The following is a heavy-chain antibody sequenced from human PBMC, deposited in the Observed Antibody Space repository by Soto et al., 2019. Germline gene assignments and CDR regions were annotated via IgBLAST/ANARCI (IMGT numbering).Heavy chain of an antibody. V-gene: IGHV3-21*01. CDR3: ARDIASITILGY. J-gene: IGHJ4*02. CDR1: GFTFSSYS. D-gene: IGHD3-3*01. CDR2: ISSSSSYI. Sequence: GGSLRLSCAASGFTFSSYSMNWVRQAPGKGLEWVSSISSSSSYIYYADSVKGRFTISRDNAKNSLYLQMNSLRAEDTAVYYCARDIASITILGYWGQGTLLTVSS.